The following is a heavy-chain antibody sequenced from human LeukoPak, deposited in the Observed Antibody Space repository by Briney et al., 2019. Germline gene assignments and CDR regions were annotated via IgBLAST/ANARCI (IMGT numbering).Heavy chain of an antibody. V-gene: IGHV3-23*01. J-gene: IGHJ5*02. CDR2: ISGSGSTT. D-gene: IGHD3-16*01. CDR3: AKSHYNLGNWSPFDP. Sequence: PGGSLRLSCAASGFTFSSYAMSWVRQAPGKGLEWVSSISGSGSTTHYADSVKGRFTISRDNPKNTLYLQMNSLRAEDTALYYCAKSHYNLGNWSPFDPWGQGTLVTVSS. CDR1: GFTFSSYA.